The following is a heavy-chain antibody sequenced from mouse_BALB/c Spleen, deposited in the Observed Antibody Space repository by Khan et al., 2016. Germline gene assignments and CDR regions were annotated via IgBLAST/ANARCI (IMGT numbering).Heavy chain of an antibody. CDR2: INYDGSN. J-gene: IGHJ4*01. Sequence: EVQLQESGPGLVKPSQSLSLTCSVTGYSITSGSYWNWIRQFPGNQLEWMGFINYDGSNNYNPSLKNQTSIPRDTSKNQFFLKFNSVTSEASATYYCAREDGYDGYNAMDYWGQGTSVTVSS. V-gene: IGHV3-6*02. D-gene: IGHD2-2*01. CDR3: AREDGYDGYNAMDY. CDR1: GYSITSGSY.